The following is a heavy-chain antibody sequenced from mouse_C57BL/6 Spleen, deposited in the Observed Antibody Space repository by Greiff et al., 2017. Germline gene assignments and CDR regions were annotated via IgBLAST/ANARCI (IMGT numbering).Heavy chain of an antibody. CDR3: AGGYYGSNYAMDY. CDR2: INPNNGGT. Sequence: EVQLQQSGPELVKPGASVKISCKASGYTFTDYYMNWVKQSHGKSLEWIGDINPNNGGTSYNQKFKGKATLTVDKSSSTAYMELRSLTSEDSAVYYCAGGYYGSNYAMDYWGQGTSVTVSS. D-gene: IGHD1-1*01. V-gene: IGHV1-26*01. J-gene: IGHJ4*01. CDR1: GYTFTDYY.